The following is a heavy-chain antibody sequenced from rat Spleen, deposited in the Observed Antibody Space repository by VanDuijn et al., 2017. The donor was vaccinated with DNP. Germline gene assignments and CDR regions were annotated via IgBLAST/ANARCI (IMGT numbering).Heavy chain of an antibody. CDR2: ISSGGST. CDR1: GFSLTSYG. CDR3: ARYYGYNYYAMDA. Sequence: QVQMKETGPGLVQTTQTLSLTCTVSGFSLTSYGVSWVRQPPGKGLEWIAAISSGGSTFYISALKSRLRISRDTSKSQVFLKMNSLQTEDTAMYFCARYYGYNYYAMDAWGQGTSVTVSS. V-gene: IGHV2S12*01. J-gene: IGHJ4*01. D-gene: IGHD1-9*01.